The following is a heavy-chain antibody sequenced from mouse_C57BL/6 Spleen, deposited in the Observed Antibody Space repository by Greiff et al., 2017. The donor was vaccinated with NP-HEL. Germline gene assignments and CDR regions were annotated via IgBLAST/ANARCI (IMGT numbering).Heavy chain of an antibody. Sequence: QVQLQQSGAELVKPGASVKISCKASGYAFSSYWMNWVKQRPGKGLEWIGQIYPGDGDTNYNAKFKGKATLTADKSSSTAYLQLSSLTSEDSAVYFCARKDSSGYAYWGQGTLVTVSA. D-gene: IGHD3-2*02. CDR2: IYPGDGDT. CDR1: GYAFSSYW. CDR3: ARKDSSGYAY. J-gene: IGHJ3*01. V-gene: IGHV1-80*01.